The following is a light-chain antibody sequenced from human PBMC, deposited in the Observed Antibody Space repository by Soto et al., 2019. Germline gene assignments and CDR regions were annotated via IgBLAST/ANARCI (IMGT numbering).Light chain of an antibody. CDR3: GADHGSGSNFVSGEVV. J-gene: IGLJ2*01. Sequence: QPVLTQPPSASASLGASVTLTCTLSSGYSNYKVDWYQQRPGKGPRFVMRVGTGGIVGSKGDGIPDRFSVLGSGLNRYLTIKNIQEEDESDYHCGADHGSGSNFVSGEVVFGGGTKLTVL. CDR2: VGTGGIVG. CDR1: SGYSNYK. V-gene: IGLV9-49*01.